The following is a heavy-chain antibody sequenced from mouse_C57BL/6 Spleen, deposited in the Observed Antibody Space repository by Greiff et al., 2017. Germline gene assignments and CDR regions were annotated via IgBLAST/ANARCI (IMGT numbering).Heavy chain of an antibody. V-gene: IGHV1-50*01. Sequence: QVQLKQPGAELVKPGASVKLSCKASGYTFTSYWMQWVKQRPGQGLEWIGEIDPSDSYTNFNQKFKGKATLTVDTFSSTAYMQLSSLTSEDSAVYYCARVGQNYWGQGTTLTVSS. CDR1: GYTFTSYW. CDR3: ARVGQNY. J-gene: IGHJ2*01. D-gene: IGHD3-3*01. CDR2: IDPSDSYT.